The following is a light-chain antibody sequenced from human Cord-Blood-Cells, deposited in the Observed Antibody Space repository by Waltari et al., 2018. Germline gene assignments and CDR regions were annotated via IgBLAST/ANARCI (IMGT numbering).Light chain of an antibody. CDR3: QQRSNWPPWT. CDR1: QSVSSY. V-gene: IGKV3-11*01. CDR2: DAS. Sequence: EIALTQSPATLSLSPGERATLPCRARQSVSSYLAWYQQKPGQAPSLLIYDASNRATGIPARFSGSGSGTDFTLTISSLEPEDFAVYYCQQRSNWPPWTFGQGTKVEIK. J-gene: IGKJ1*01.